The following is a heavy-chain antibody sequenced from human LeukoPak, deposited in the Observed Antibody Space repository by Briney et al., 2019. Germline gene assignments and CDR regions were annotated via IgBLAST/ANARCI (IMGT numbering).Heavy chain of an antibody. J-gene: IGHJ3*02. CDR2: ITDSGGTT. D-gene: IGHD6-19*01. V-gene: IGHV3-23*01. CDR1: GFIFSRYA. Sequence: PGGSLRLSCAASGFIFSRYAMNWVRQAPGKGLEWVSVITDSGGTTYYADSVKGRFTISRDSSKNTLHLEMSSLRAEDTAVYYCAKGYSSGWDLAFDIWGQGTMVTVSS. CDR3: AKGYSSGWDLAFDI.